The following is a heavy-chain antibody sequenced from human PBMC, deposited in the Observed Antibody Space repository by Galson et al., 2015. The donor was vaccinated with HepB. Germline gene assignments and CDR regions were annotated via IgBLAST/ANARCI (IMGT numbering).Heavy chain of an antibody. D-gene: IGHD1-7*01. CDR1: GFTFANYG. CDR2: ISYDGSDT. CDR3: AREDNWNYWVY. J-gene: IGHJ4*02. V-gene: IGHV3-30*03. Sequence: SLRLSCAASGFTFANYGLHWVRQAPGKGLEWVAIISYDGSDTKYADSVKGRFTVSRDNSKNTLYLQLHSVRTEDTAVYYCAREDNWNYWVYWGQRTLVTGSS.